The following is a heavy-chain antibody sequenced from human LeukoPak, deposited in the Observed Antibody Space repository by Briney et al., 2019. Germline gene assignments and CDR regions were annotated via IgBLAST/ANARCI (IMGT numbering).Heavy chain of an antibody. V-gene: IGHV3-11*01. CDR3: VKDRVDGSGSQFDS. Sequence: GGSLRLSCAASGFTFSDSYMTWIRQAPGKGLEWVSYISNSGSSIYYADSVKGRFTISRDNAMDTLYLQMNSLRADDTAVYYCVKDRVDGSGSQFDSWGQGSLVIVSS. CDR1: GFTFSDSY. D-gene: IGHD3-10*01. J-gene: IGHJ4*02. CDR2: ISNSGSSI.